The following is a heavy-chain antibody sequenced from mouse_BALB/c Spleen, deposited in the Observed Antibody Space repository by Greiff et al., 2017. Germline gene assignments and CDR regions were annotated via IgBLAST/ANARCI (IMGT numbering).Heavy chain of an antibody. CDR1: GFSLTSYG. D-gene: IGHD1-1*01. CDR2: IWAGGST. CDR3: ARGGYGSSYRDAMDY. Sequence: VQLVESGPGLVAPSQSLSITCTVSGFSLTSYGVHWVRQPPGKGLEWLGVIWAGGSTNYNSALMSRLSISKDNSKSQVFLKMNSLQTDDTAMYYCARGGYGSSYRDAMDYWGQGTSVTVSS. V-gene: IGHV2-9*02. J-gene: IGHJ4*01.